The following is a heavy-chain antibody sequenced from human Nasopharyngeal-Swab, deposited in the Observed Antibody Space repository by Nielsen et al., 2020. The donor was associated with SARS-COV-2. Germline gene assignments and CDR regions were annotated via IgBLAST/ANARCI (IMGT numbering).Heavy chain of an antibody. V-gene: IGHV3-30-3*01. CDR2: ISYDGSNK. D-gene: IGHD3-10*01. J-gene: IGHJ3*02. CDR3: ARDGFQLWFGELGSGDAFDI. Sequence: RQPPGQGLEWVAVISYDGSNKYYADSVKGRFTISRDNSKNTLYLQMNSLRAEDTAVYYCARDGFQLWFGELGSGDAFDIWGQGTMVTVSS.